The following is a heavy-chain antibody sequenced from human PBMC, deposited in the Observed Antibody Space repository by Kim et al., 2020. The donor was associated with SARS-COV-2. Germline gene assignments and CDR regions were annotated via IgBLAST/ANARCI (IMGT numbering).Heavy chain of an antibody. CDR1: GFTFSSQS. D-gene: IGHD3-3*01. V-gene: IGHV3-7*03. J-gene: IGHJ4*02. CDR2: MKEDGSNI. Sequence: GGSLRLSCEASGFTFSSQSMSWVRRGSGKGLGWVASMKEDGSNIYYVDSVKGRFTISRDNGKNSLYLQMNTPRPEDTAVYYCAKGAVTRHDYWGQGALVIVST. CDR3: AKGAVTRHDY.